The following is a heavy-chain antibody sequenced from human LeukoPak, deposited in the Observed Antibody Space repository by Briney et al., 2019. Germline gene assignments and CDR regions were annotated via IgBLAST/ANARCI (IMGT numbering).Heavy chain of an antibody. CDR2: ISGSGGST. CDR1: GFTFSSYA. J-gene: IGHJ4*02. Sequence: GGSLRLSCAASGFTFSSYAMSWVRQAPGKGLEWVSAISGSGGSTYYADSVKGRFTISRDNSKNTLYLQMNSLRAEDTAVHYCAKDIDYGDYGFDYWGQGTLVTVSS. CDR3: AKDIDYGDYGFDY. D-gene: IGHD4-17*01. V-gene: IGHV3-23*01.